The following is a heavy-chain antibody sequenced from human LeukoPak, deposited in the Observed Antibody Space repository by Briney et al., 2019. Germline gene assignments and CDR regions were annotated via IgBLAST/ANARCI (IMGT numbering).Heavy chain of an antibody. CDR3: ARDLAVAGKM. CDR1: GFTFSSFE. Sequence: GGSLRLSFAASGFTFSSFEMTWVRQAPGQGLEGVSYISSSGSTIHYADSVKGRFTISRDNAKNSLYLHMNSLRAEDTAVYYCARDLAVAGKMWGQGTLVTVSS. D-gene: IGHD6-19*01. J-gene: IGHJ4*02. V-gene: IGHV3-48*03. CDR2: ISSSGSTI.